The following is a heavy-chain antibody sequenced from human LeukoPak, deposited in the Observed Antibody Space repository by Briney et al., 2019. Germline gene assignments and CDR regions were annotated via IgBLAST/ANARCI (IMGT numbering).Heavy chain of an antibody. CDR2: IRYDATNK. V-gene: IGHV3-30*02. CDR1: GFTFSDYG. D-gene: IGHD3-22*01. Sequence: QPGGSLRLSCAASGFTFSDYGMHWVRQAPGKGLEWVAFIRYDATNKHYADSVKGRFTISRGNSKNTLYLQMNGLRDEDTAMYYCAKDQSVFYDSSGYLGYWGQGTLVTVSS. J-gene: IGHJ4*02. CDR3: AKDQSVFYDSSGYLGY.